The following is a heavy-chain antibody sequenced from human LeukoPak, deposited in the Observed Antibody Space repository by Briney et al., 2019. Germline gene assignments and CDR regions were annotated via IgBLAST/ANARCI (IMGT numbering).Heavy chain of an antibody. CDR3: ARGYGYNRQRGYYYGMDV. D-gene: IGHD6-25*01. CDR2: IYYSGST. CDR1: GGSISSYY. Sequence: SETLSLTCTVSGGSISSYYWSWLRQPPGKGLEWIGYIYYSGSTNYNPSLKRRVTISVDTSKNQFSLKLSSVTAADTAVYYCARGYGYNRQRGYYYGMDVWGQGTTVTVSS. V-gene: IGHV4-59*01. J-gene: IGHJ6*02.